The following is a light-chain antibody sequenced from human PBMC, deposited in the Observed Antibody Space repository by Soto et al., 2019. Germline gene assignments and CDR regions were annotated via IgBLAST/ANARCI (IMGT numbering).Light chain of an antibody. Sequence: EIVLTQSPATLSVSPGERATLSCRASQSVSTNLAWYQQKPGQSPRLLIYGSSTRATGVPARFSGGGSGTEFTLTINSLQSEDFATYYCQQTYGALTWTFGQGTKVDIK. CDR1: QSVSTN. CDR2: GSS. V-gene: IGKV3-15*01. CDR3: QQTYGALTWT. J-gene: IGKJ1*01.